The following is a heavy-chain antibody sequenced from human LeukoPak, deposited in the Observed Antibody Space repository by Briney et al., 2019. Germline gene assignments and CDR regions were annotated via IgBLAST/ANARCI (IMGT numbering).Heavy chain of an antibody. V-gene: IGHV1-18*01. CDR1: GYTFTSYG. CDR3: ARVSHYYDSSGYYY. CDR2: ISAYNGNT. D-gene: IGHD3-22*01. Sequence: SVKVSCKASGYTFTSYGISWVRQAPGQGLEWMGWISAYNGNTNYAQKLQGRVTMTTDTSTGTAYMELRSLRSDDTAVYYCARVSHYYDSSGYYYWGQGTLVTVSS. J-gene: IGHJ4*02.